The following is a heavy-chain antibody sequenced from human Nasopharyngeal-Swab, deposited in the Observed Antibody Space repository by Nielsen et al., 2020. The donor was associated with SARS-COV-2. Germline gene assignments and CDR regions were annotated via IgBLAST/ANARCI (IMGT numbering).Heavy chain of an antibody. Sequence: GGSLRLSCAASGFTFSSYGMHWVRQAPGKGLEWVAVIWYDGSNKYYADSVKGRFTISRDNSKNTLYLQMDSLRAEDTAVYYCARDRDLSLPDYWGQGTLVTVSS. CDR1: GFTFSSYG. V-gene: IGHV3-33*01. J-gene: IGHJ4*02. CDR3: ARDRDLSLPDY. CDR2: IWYDGSNK.